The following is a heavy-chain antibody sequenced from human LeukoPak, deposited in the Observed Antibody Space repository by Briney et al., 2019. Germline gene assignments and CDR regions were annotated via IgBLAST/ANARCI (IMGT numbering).Heavy chain of an antibody. CDR1: GFTFSSYA. J-gene: IGHJ4*02. D-gene: IGHD3-22*01. CDR2: IKSKSDGGTT. CDR3: TTDKPELYYYDSSGSYYFDY. V-gene: IGHV3-15*01. Sequence: GGSLRLSCAASGFTFSSYAMSWVRQAPGKGLEWVGRIKSKSDGGTTDYAAPVKGRFTISRDDSKNTLYLQMSSLKTEDTAVYYCTTDKPELYYYDSSGSYYFDYWGQGTLVTVSS.